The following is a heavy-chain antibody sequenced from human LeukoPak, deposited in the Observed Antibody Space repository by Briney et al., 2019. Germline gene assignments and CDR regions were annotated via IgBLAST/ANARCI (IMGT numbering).Heavy chain of an antibody. D-gene: IGHD1-26*01. Sequence: GGPLRLSCAASGFTFSDYYMSWIRQAPGKGLEWVSYISSSSSYTNYADSVKGRFTISRDNAKNSLYLQMNSLRAEDTAVYYCAREGGEVQGYFDYWGQGTLVTVSS. CDR3: AREGGEVQGYFDY. J-gene: IGHJ4*02. CDR2: ISSSSSYT. CDR1: GFTFSDYY. V-gene: IGHV3-11*06.